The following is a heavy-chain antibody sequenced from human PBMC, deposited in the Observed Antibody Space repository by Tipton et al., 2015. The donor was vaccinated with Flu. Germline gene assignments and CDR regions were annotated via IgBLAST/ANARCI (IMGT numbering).Heavy chain of an antibody. CDR1: GYSFTDYW. CDR3: ARKYCSSTTCYQALDI. D-gene: IGHD2-2*01. CDR2: IYPGDSDT. Sequence: QLVQSGAEVKEPGESLKISCKGSGYSFTDYWIGWVRQMPGKGLEWMGIIYPGDSDTRYSPSFQGQVTISADKSITTAYLQWSSLKASDTAMYYCARKYCSSTTCYQALDIWGQGTMVTVPS. J-gene: IGHJ3*02. V-gene: IGHV5-51*01.